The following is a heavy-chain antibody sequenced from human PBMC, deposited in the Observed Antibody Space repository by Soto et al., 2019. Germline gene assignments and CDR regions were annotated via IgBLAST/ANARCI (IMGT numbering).Heavy chain of an antibody. CDR2: ISVTSTTI. Sequence: EVQLVESGGVLAQPGGSLRLSCAASGFTFNTFGMNWVRQAPGKGLEWISYISVTSTTIHYADSVKGRFAISRDNAKNSRYLEMDSLRVGDTAVYYCARDGAMTGVFDYWGPGTVVTVSS. CDR1: GFTFNTFG. CDR3: ARDGAMTGVFDY. V-gene: IGHV3-48*01. J-gene: IGHJ4*02. D-gene: IGHD3-9*01.